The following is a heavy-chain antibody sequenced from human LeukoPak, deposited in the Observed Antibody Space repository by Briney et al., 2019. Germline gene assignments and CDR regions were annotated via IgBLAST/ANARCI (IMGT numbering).Heavy chain of an antibody. D-gene: IGHD3-10*01. CDR3: ASSTYYYGSGSPTLDY. CDR1: GYTFTSYG. CDR2: INPNSGGT. V-gene: IGHV1-2*02. J-gene: IGHJ4*02. Sequence: ASVKVSCKASGYTFTSYGISWVRQAPGQGLEWMGWINPNSGGTNYAQKFQGRVTMTRDTSISTAYMELSRLRSDDTAVYYCASSTYYYGSGSPTLDYWGQGTLVTVSS.